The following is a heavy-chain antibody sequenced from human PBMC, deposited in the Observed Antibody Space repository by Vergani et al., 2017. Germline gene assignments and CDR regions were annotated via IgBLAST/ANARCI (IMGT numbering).Heavy chain of an antibody. V-gene: IGHV3-30*18. CDR1: GFTFSSYG. J-gene: IGHJ4*02. D-gene: IGHD2-8*01. Sequence: QVQLVESGGGVVQPGRSLRLSCAASGFTFSSYGMHWVRQAPGKGLEWVAVISYDGSNKYYADSVKGRFTISRDNSKNTLYLQMNSLRAEDTAVYYCAKEWFGVLRVYAHGRVLPDYWGQGTLVTVSS. CDR3: AKEWFGVLRVYAHGRVLPDY. CDR2: ISYDGSNK.